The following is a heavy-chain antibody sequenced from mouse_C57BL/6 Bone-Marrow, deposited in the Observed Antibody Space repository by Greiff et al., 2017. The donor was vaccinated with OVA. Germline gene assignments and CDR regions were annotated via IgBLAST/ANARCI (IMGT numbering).Heavy chain of an antibody. CDR1: GYTFTDYY. CDR3: ARKVLYYGNSKGWYFDV. J-gene: IGHJ1*03. Sequence: QVQLQQSGAELVKPGASVKISCKASGYTFTDYYINWVKQRPGQGLEWIGKIGPGSGSTYYNEKFKGKATLTADKTSSTAYMQLSSLSSADSAVDFCARKVLYYGNSKGWYFDVWGTGTTVTVSS. D-gene: IGHD1-1*01. V-gene: IGHV1-77*01. CDR2: IGPGSGST.